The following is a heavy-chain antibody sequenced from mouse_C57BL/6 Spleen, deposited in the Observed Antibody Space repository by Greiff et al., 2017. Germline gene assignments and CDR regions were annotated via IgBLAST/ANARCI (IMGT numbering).Heavy chain of an antibody. CDR2: IYPGSGNT. J-gene: IGHJ1*03. CDR3: ARDGDGYWYFDV. D-gene: IGHD1-1*01. V-gene: IGHV1-76*01. Sequence: QVQLQQSGAELVRPGASVKLSCKASGYTFTDYYINWVKQRPGQGLEWIARIYPGSGNTYYNEKFKGKATLTAEKSSSTAYMQLSSLTSEDSAVYFCARDGDGYWYFDVWGTGTTVTVSS. CDR1: GYTFTDYY.